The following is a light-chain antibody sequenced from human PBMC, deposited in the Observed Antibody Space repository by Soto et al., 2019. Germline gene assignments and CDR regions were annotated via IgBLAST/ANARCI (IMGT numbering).Light chain of an antibody. J-gene: IGKJ1*01. CDR1: KSVSSN. V-gene: IGKV3-15*01. CDR2: GAS. Sequence: DIVLTQSPPTLSVSPGERATLSCRASKSVSSNLAWYQHQPGQAPRLLIYGASTRATGIPARFSVSGSGTEFPLTISSLQSEDSAVYYCQQYTNWPPETFGQGTKVEIK. CDR3: QQYTNWPPET.